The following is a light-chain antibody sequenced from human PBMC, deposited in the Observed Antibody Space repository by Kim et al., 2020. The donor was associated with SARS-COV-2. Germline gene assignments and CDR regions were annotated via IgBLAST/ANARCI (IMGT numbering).Light chain of an antibody. Sequence: SASVGDRVTITCRASQSINSWLAWYQQKPGKASKVLIYKASSLETGVPSRFSGSGSGTEFTLAISSLQPDDFTTYYCQQYQSYPYTFGQGTKLEI. CDR1: QSINSW. CDR3: QQYQSYPYT. J-gene: IGKJ2*01. CDR2: KAS. V-gene: IGKV1-5*03.